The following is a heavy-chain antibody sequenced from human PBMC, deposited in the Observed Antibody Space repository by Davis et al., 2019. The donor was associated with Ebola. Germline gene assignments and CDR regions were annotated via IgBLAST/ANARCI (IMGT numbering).Heavy chain of an antibody. Sequence: SETLSLTCAVSGGSISSSNWWSWVRQPPGKGLEWIGEINHSGSTNYNPSLKSRVTISVDTSKNQFSLKLSSVTAADTAVYYCARSRGGSPPYNWFDPWGQGTLVTVSS. CDR2: INHSGST. CDR1: GGSISSSNW. J-gene: IGHJ5*02. V-gene: IGHV4-4*02. CDR3: ARSRGGSPPYNWFDP. D-gene: IGHD1-26*01.